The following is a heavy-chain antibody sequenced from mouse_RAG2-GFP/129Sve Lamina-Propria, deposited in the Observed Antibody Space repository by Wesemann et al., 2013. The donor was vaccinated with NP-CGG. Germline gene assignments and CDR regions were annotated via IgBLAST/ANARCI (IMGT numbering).Heavy chain of an antibody. CDR1: GYTFTSYW. V-gene: IGHV1-50*01. D-gene: IGHD3-2*02. J-gene: IGHJ4*01. CDR3: ARDGQLRKDYAMDY. Sequence: QVQLQQPGAELVKPGASVKLSCKASGYTFTSYWMQWVKQRPGQGLEWIGEIDPSDSYTNYNQKFKGKATLTVDTSSSTAYMQLSSLTSEDSAVYYCARDGQLRKDYAMDYWGQGTSVTVSS. CDR2: IDPSDSYT.